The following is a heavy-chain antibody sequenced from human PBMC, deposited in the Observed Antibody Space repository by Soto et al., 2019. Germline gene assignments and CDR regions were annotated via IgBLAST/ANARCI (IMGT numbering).Heavy chain of an antibody. CDR2: IHYTGST. Sequence: KTXETLSLTCTVSGGSISRYYWTWIRQPPGKGLEWIGNIHYTGSTNYNPSLKSRVTILLGTSTSQFSLKVSSVTAADTAVYYCARDLTISSTDGPLDHWGQGTLVTVSS. CDR3: ARDLTISSTDGPLDH. J-gene: IGHJ4*01. CDR1: GGSISRYY. D-gene: IGHD1-1*01. V-gene: IGHV4-59*01.